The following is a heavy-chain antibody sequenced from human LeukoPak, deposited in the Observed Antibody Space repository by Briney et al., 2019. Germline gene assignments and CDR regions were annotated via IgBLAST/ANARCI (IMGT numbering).Heavy chain of an antibody. D-gene: IGHD3-9*01. J-gene: IGHJ3*01. CDR2: ISWDSGSQ. Sequence: GGSLRLSCVVSGFSLEDYAMHWVRQVPGKGLEWVSSISWDSGSQAYTDSVKGRFTISRDNDNNSLYLQMNSLRLEDTAFYYCIKDMGFDLLKDAFHVWGQGTLVTVSS. CDR3: IKDMGFDLLKDAFHV. CDR1: GFSLEDYA. V-gene: IGHV3-9*01.